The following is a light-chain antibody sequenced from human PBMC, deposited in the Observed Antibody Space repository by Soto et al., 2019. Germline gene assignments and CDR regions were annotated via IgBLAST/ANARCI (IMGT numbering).Light chain of an antibody. CDR1: QRVSSN. CDR3: QQYNNWPPT. V-gene: IGKV3-15*01. Sequence: EIMMTQSPATLSVSPGERATLSCRASQRVSSNLAWFQQKPGQAPRLLIYGASTRATGIPGRFSASESATEFTLTISSLQSEDFAVYYCQQYNNWPPTFGQGTKVEI. CDR2: GAS. J-gene: IGKJ1*01.